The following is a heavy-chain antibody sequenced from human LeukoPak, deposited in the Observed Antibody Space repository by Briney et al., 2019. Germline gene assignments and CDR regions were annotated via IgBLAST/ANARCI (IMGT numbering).Heavy chain of an antibody. V-gene: IGHV3-23*01. CDR1: GFTFSSYA. CDR2: IRGSAEDT. D-gene: IGHD2-8*02. Sequence: GGSLRLSCAASGFTFSSYAMSWVRQAPGKGLEWVSTIRGSAEDTYYADSVKGRFTISRDNSKSTLYLQMNSLRPEDTALYYCAKDFPSGRQPGGKTYWGQGTLVTVSS. CDR3: AKDFPSGRQPGGKTY. J-gene: IGHJ4*02.